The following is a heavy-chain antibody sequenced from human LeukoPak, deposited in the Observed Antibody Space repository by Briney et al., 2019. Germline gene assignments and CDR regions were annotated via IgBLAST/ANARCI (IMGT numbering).Heavy chain of an antibody. Sequence: PSETLSLTCAVYGGSFSGYYWGWIRQPPGKGLEWIGEINHSGSTNYNPSLKSRVTISVDTSKNQFSLKLSSVTAADTAVYYCARDFLGTTANRHFDYWGQGTLVTVSS. CDR3: ARDFLGTTANRHFDY. CDR2: INHSGST. V-gene: IGHV4-34*01. D-gene: IGHD1-1*01. J-gene: IGHJ4*02. CDR1: GGSFSGYY.